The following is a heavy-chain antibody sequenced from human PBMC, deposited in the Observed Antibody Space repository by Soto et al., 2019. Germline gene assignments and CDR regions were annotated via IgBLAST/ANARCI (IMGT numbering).Heavy chain of an antibody. CDR3: ARDRGLHYFGSGSYRPKNYGMDV. D-gene: IGHD3-10*01. CDR2: IYYSGST. J-gene: IGHJ6*02. CDR1: GGSISSGGYY. V-gene: IGHV4-31*03. Sequence: SQTLSLTCTVSGGSISSGGYYWSWIRQHPGKGLEWIGYIYYSGSTYYNPSLKSRVNISVDTSKNQFSLKLSSVTAADTAVYYCARDRGLHYFGSGSYRPKNYGMDVWGQGTKVTVYS.